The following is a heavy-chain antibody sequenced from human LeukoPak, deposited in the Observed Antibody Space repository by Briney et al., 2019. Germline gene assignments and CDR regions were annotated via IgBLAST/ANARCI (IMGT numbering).Heavy chain of an antibody. CDR1: GDSISSYD. Sequence: SETLSLTCTVSGDSISSYDWSWIRQPAGKGLEWIGRIDTSGNTNYKPSLKSRVTMSVDTSKKQFSLKLTSVTAADTAVYYCARVSSSWYQDWYFDLWGRGTLVTVSS. CDR3: ARVSSSWYQDWYFDL. D-gene: IGHD6-13*01. V-gene: IGHV4-4*07. J-gene: IGHJ2*01. CDR2: IDTSGNT.